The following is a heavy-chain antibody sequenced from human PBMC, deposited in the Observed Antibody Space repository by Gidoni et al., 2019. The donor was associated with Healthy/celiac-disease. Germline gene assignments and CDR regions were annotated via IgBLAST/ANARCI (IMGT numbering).Heavy chain of an antibody. CDR1: GYTLTESS. J-gene: IGHJ6*02. CDR3: ATEATDYYYYGMDV. D-gene: IGHD1-26*01. CDR2: FDPEDGET. V-gene: IGHV1-24*01. Sequence: QVQLLQSGPEVQKPGDSVKFSCKVSGYTLTESSMHWVRQAPGQGLAWMGGFDPEDGETIYAQKFQGRVTMTEDTSTDTAYMELSSLRSEDTAVYYCATEATDYYYYGMDVWGQGTTVTVSS.